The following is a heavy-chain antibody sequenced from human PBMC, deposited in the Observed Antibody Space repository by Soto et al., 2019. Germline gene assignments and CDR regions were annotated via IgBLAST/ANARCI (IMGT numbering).Heavy chain of an antibody. CDR2: IYHAGSP. CDR3: ARGLSFRGDFDV. D-gene: IGHD2-21*02. Sequence: HLQESGPGLVKPSGTLSLTCDVSGGSISSSSWWTWVRQSPGKGLEWIGEIYHAGSPNYNPSFQSRVTILADKSKNHLCLRLTSVTAAATAIYYCARGLSFRGDFDVGGQGTTVTVSS. V-gene: IGHV4-4*02. CDR1: GGSISSSSW. J-gene: IGHJ3*01.